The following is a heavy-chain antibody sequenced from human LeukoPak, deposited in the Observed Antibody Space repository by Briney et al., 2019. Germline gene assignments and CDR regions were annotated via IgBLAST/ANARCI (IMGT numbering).Heavy chain of an antibody. V-gene: IGHV4-59*12. J-gene: IGHJ5*02. CDR2: IYYSGST. D-gene: IGHD2-2*01. Sequence: SETLSLTCTVSGGSISSYYWSWIRQPPGKGLEWIGYIYYSGSTNYNPSLKSRVTISVDTSKNQFSLKLSSVTAADTAVYYCARGGEVVVVPAAITGWFDPWGQGTLVTVSS. CDR1: GGSISSYY. CDR3: ARGGEVVVVPAAITGWFDP.